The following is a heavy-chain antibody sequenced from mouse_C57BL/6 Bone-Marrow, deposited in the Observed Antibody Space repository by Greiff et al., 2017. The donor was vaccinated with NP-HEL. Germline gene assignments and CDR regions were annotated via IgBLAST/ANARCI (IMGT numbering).Heavy chain of an antibody. D-gene: IGHD2-4*01. CDR3: ARAMITFYAMDY. Sequence: EVQLQESGPGLVKPSQSLSLTCSVTGYSITSGYYWNWIRQFPGNKLEWMGYISYDGSNNYNPSLKNRISITRDTSKNQFFLKLNSVTTEDTATYYCARAMITFYAMDYWGQGTSVTVSS. V-gene: IGHV3-6*01. J-gene: IGHJ4*01. CDR1: GYSITSGYY. CDR2: ISYDGSN.